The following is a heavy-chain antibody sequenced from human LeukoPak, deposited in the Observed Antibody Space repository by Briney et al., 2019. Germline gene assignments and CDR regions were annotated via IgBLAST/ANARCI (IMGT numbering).Heavy chain of an antibody. CDR3: ARALGYCSGGSCYYFDY. CDR2: IYYSGST. CDR1: GGSISSNTYY. Sequence: SETLSLTCTVSGGSISSNTYYWGWVRQPPGKGLEWIGSIYYSGSTYYNPSLKSRITISVDTSKNQFSLKLSSVTAADTAVYFCARALGYCSGGSCYYFDYWGQGTLVTVSS. D-gene: IGHD2-15*01. V-gene: IGHV4-39*07. J-gene: IGHJ4*02.